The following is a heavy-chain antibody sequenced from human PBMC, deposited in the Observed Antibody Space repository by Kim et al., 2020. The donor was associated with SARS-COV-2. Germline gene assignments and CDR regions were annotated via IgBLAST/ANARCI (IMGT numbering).Heavy chain of an antibody. D-gene: IGHD4-17*01. Sequence: GGSLRLSCAASGFTFSDYYMSWIRQAPGKGLEWVSYISSSSSYTNYADSVKGRFTISRDNAKNSLYLQMNSLRAEDTAVYYCARTDLFYGDYPSAYWYFDLWGRGTLVTVSS. CDR3: ARTDLFYGDYPSAYWYFDL. CDR1: GFTFSDYY. CDR2: ISSSSSYT. J-gene: IGHJ2*01. V-gene: IGHV3-11*06.